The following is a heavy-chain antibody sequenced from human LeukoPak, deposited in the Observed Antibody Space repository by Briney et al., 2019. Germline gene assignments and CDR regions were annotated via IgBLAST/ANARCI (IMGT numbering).Heavy chain of an antibody. CDR2: ISSTSSVI. CDR3: ARIGPTAFVFDY. Sequence: GGSLRLSCAASGLSFSDYYMTWIRQAPGKGLEWVSYISSTSSVIYYADSVRDRFTISRDNTKNLLYLQMDSLRAEDTAVYYCARIGPTAFVFDYWGQGTLVTVSS. J-gene: IGHJ4*02. D-gene: IGHD1-14*01. V-gene: IGHV3-11*01. CDR1: GLSFSDYY.